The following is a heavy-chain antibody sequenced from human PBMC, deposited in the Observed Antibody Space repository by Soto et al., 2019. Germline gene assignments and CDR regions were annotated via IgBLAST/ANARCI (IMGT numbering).Heavy chain of an antibody. J-gene: IGHJ2*01. V-gene: IGHV2-26*01. D-gene: IGHD5-12*01. Sequence: QVTLKESGPVLVKPTETLTLTCTVSGFSLSNARMGVSWIRQPPGKALEWLAHIFSNDEKSYSTSLKSRRTIAKDTSKSQVVLTMTNMDPVDTATYYCARNVEMATISGYWYFDLWGRGTLVTVSS. CDR2: IFSNDEK. CDR1: GFSLSNARMG. CDR3: ARNVEMATISGYWYFDL.